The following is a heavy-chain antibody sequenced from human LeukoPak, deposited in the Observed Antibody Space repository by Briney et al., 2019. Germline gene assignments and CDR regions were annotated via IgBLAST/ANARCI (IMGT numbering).Heavy chain of an antibody. D-gene: IGHD2-2*01. CDR3: AKGEKCSTASCYVTGRFDP. Sequence: GGSLRLSCAASGFTFSSYAMSWVRQGPGKGLQWLSSISASSNSTYYADSVKGRFTISRDNSKNTLYLQMNSLRAEDTAVYHCAKGEKCSTASCYVTGRFDPWGQGTLVTVSS. J-gene: IGHJ5*02. CDR2: ISASSNST. V-gene: IGHV3-23*01. CDR1: GFTFSSYA.